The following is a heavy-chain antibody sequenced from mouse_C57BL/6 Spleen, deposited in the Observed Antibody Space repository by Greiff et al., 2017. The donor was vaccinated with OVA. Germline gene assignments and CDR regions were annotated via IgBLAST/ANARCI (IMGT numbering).Heavy chain of an antibody. D-gene: IGHD3-1*01. J-gene: IGHJ4*01. CDR3: ARRGATGYAMDY. Sequence: VQLKESGPELVKPGASVKISCKASGYAFSSSWMNWVKQRPGKGLEWIGRIYPGDGDTNYNGKFKGKATLTADKSSSTAYMQLSSLTSEDSAVYFCARRGATGYAMDYWGLGTSVTVSS. CDR1: GYAFSSSW. V-gene: IGHV1-82*01. CDR2: IYPGDGDT.